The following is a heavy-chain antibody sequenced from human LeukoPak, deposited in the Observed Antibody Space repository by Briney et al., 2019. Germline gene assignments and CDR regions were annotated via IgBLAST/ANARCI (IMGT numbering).Heavy chain of an antibody. CDR1: GGTFSSYA. D-gene: IGHD3-9*01. CDR3: ARGSQARWPNYDILTGYHYYYYYYMDV. J-gene: IGHJ6*03. Sequence: GASVKVSCKASGGTFSSYAISWVRQAPGQGLEWMGGIIPIFGTANYAQKFQGRVTITADESTSTAYMELSSLRSEDTAVYYCARGSQARWPNYDILTGYHYYYYYYMDVWGKGTTVTISS. V-gene: IGHV1-69*13. CDR2: IIPIFGTA.